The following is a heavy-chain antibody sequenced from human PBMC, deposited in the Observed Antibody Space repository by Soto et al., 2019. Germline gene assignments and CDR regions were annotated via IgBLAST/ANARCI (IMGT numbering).Heavy chain of an antibody. CDR2: INPSGGST. J-gene: IGHJ6*02. CDR1: GYTFTSYY. CDR3: AREPGDIVVVPAAIGTYSYYGMDV. V-gene: IGHV1-46*01. D-gene: IGHD2-2*01. Sequence: ASVKVSCKASGYTFTSYYMHWVRQAPGQGLEWMGIINPSGGSTSYAQKFQGRVTMTRDTSTSTVYMELSSLRSEDTAVYYCAREPGDIVVVPAAIGTYSYYGMDVWGQGTTVTVSS.